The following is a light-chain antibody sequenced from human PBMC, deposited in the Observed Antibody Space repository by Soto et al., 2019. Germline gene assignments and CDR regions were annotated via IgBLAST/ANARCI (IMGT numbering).Light chain of an antibody. J-gene: IGKJ4*01. CDR1: WTISSC. Sequence: IRMTQFPSTLSGSXGDRVTITCRSRWTISSCLAWYQQTTGXASNLXIYEASTLQSGVTSRFSGSGYGTEFNITISSLQPDDSATYECQQYNTLLTFGGGTKVDI. CDR2: EAS. V-gene: IGKV1-5*03. CDR3: QQYNTLLT.